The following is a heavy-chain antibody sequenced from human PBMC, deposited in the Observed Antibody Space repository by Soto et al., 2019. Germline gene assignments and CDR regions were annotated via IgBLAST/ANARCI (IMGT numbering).Heavy chain of an antibody. D-gene: IGHD3-22*01. J-gene: IGHJ4*02. CDR3: ARVSSDGYYYDSSGYRDFDY. Sequence: WASVKVSCKASGYTFTSYDINWVRQATGQGPEWMGWMNPNSGNTGYAQKFQGRVTMTRNTSISTAYMELSSLRSEDTAVYYCARVSSDGYYYDSSGYRDFDYWGQGTLVTVSS. CDR2: MNPNSGNT. V-gene: IGHV1-8*01. CDR1: GYTFTSYD.